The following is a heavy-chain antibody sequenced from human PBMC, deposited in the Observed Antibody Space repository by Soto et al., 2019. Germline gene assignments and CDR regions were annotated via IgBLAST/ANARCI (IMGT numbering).Heavy chain of an antibody. CDR1: GGSISSGGYS. Sequence: PSETLSLTCAVSGGSISSGGYSWSWIRQPPGKGLEWIGYIYHSGSTYYNPSLKSRVTISVDRSKNQFSLELSSVTAADTAVYYCARGHDSSGYYLDYWGQGTLVTVSS. D-gene: IGHD3-22*01. CDR3: ARGHDSSGYYLDY. CDR2: IYHSGST. J-gene: IGHJ4*02. V-gene: IGHV4-30-2*01.